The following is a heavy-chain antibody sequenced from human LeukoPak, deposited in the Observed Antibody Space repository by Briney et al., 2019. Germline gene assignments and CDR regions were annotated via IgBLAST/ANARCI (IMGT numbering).Heavy chain of an antibody. J-gene: IGHJ4*02. CDR3: AGDNPVVTTFDY. V-gene: IGHV3-30-3*01. D-gene: IGHD4-23*01. CDR2: ISYDGSNK. Sequence: GGSLRLSCAASGFTFSSYAMHWVRQAPGKGLEWVAVISYDGSNKYYADSVKGRFTISRDNSKNTLYLQMNSLRAEDTAVYYCAGDNPVVTTFDYWGQGTLVTVSS. CDR1: GFTFSSYA.